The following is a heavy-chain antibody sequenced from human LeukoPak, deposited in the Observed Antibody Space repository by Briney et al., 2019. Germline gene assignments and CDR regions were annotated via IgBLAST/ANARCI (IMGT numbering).Heavy chain of an antibody. V-gene: IGHV3-20*04. Sequence: PGGSLRLSCAASGLTFDDYGMSWVRQAPGKGLEWVSGINWNGGSTGYADSVKGRFTISRDNAKNSLYLQMNSLRAEDTALYYCARARGSGGSGSYSFFDYWGQGTLVTVSS. CDR2: INWNGGST. CDR1: GLTFDDYG. CDR3: ARARGSGGSGSYSFFDY. J-gene: IGHJ4*02. D-gene: IGHD3-10*01.